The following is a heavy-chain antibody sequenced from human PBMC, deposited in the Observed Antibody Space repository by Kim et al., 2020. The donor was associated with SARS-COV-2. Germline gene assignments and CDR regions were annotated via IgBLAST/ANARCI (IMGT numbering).Heavy chain of an antibody. V-gene: IGHV1-69*13. CDR2: IIPIFGTA. CDR3: ARDGHRLGGYCSSTSCYYYYGMDV. Sequence: SVKVSCKASGGTFSSYAISWVRQAPGQGLEWMGGIIPIFGTANYAQKFQGRVTITADESTSTAYMELSSLRSEDTAVYYCARDGHRLGGYCSSTSCYYYYGMDVWGQGTTVTVSS. D-gene: IGHD2-2*01. CDR1: GGTFSSYA. J-gene: IGHJ6*02.